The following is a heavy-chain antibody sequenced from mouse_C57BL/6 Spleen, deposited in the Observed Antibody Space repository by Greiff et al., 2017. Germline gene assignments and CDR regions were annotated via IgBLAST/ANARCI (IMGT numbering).Heavy chain of an antibody. CDR1: GYTFTSYW. Sequence: QVQLQQPGAELVKPGASVMLSCKASGYTFTSYWMHWVKQRPGRGLERIGRIDPNSGGTKYNEKFKSKATLTVDKPPSTAYMQLSSLTSEDSAVYYCARSRYYSNFPWYFDVWGTGTTVTVSS. D-gene: IGHD2-5*01. J-gene: IGHJ1*03. CDR3: ARSRYYSNFPWYFDV. CDR2: IDPNSGGT. V-gene: IGHV1-72*01.